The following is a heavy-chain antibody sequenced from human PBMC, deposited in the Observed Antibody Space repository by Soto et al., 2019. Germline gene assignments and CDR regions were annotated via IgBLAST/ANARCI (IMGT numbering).Heavy chain of an antibody. Sequence: LSLTCTVSGGSISSYYWSWIRQPAGKGLEWIGRIYTSGGTNYNPSLKSRVTMSVDTSKNQFSLKLSSVTAADTAVYYCARACSSNSCYDVFDYWGQGTLVTVSS. V-gene: IGHV4-4*07. CDR3: ARACSSNSCYDVFDY. CDR2: IYTSGGT. CDR1: GGSISSYY. D-gene: IGHD2-2*01. J-gene: IGHJ4*02.